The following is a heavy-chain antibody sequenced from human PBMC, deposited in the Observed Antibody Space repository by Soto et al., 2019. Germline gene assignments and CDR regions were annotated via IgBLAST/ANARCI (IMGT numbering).Heavy chain of an antibody. D-gene: IGHD1-26*01. CDR3: ASRGSGSYYDY. Sequence: EVQLLESGGGLVQPGGSLRLSCAASGFTFSSYAMRWVRQAPVKVLEWVSAISGSGGSTYYADSVKGRFTISRDNSKNTLYLQMNSLRAEDTAVYYCASRGSGSYYDYWGQGTLVTVSS. CDR2: ISGSGGST. CDR1: GFTFSSYA. J-gene: IGHJ4*02. V-gene: IGHV3-23*01.